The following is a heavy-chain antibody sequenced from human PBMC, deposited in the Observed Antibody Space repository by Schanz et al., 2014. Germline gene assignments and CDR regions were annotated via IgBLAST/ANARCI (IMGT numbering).Heavy chain of an antibody. J-gene: IGHJ5*02. V-gene: IGHV1-2*06. CDR1: GYSFSAYY. D-gene: IGHD2-15*01. CDR2: FT. CDR3: ARVRYCSGGRCYQDNWFDP. Sequence: QVQLVQSGAELKNPGASVKVSCKASGYSFSAYYIHWMRQAPGQGLEWLGRFTHISQKFQGRVTMTRDTSSTTAYMELNSLRSEDTAVYYCARVRYCSGGRCYQDNWFDPWGQGTLVIVSS.